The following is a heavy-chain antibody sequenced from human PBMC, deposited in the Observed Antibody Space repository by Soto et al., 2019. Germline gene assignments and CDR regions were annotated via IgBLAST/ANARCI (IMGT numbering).Heavy chain of an antibody. J-gene: IGHJ3*02. V-gene: IGHV3-33*08. CDR3: ARDGPYSGSYHDAFDI. CDR1: GFTFSSYG. CDR2: IWYDGSNK. D-gene: IGHD1-26*01. Sequence: GGSLRLSCAASGFTFSSYGMHWVRQAPGKGLEWVAVIWYDGSNKYYADSVKGRFTISRDNSKNTLYLQMNSLRAEDTAVYYCARDGPYSGSYHDAFDIWGQGTMVTVSS.